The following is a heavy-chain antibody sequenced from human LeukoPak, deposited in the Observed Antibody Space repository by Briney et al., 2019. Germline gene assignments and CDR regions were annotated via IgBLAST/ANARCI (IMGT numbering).Heavy chain of an antibody. CDR3: ARELVIYPTDWFDP. CDR1: GFTFSSYA. D-gene: IGHD3-9*01. Sequence: PGGSLRLPCAVSGFTFSSYAMYWVRQAPGKGLEWVSSISSSSSYMYYADSVKGRFTISRDNAKNSLYLQMNSLRAEDTAVYYCARELVIYPTDWFDPWGQGTLVTVSS. V-gene: IGHV3-21*01. CDR2: ISSSSSYM. J-gene: IGHJ5*02.